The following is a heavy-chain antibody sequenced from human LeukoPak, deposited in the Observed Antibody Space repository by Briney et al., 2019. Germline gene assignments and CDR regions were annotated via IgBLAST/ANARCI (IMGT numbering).Heavy chain of an antibody. CDR3: ARFYSSSRAFDI. CDR1: GGSISSGDYY. J-gene: IGHJ3*02. V-gene: IGHV4-31*03. CDR2: IYYSGST. Sequence: SETLSLTCTVSGGSISSGDYYWSWIRQHPGKGLEWIGYIYYSGSTYYNPSLKSRVTISVDTSKNQFSLKLSSVTAADTAVYYCARFYSSSRAFDIWGQGTMVTVSS. D-gene: IGHD2/OR15-2a*01.